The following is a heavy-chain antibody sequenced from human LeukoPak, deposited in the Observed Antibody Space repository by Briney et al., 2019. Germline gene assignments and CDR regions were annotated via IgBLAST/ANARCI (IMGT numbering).Heavy chain of an antibody. CDR2: ICSGGNT. CDR1: GFTVSSNC. V-gene: IGHV3-53*01. Sequence: GGSLRLSCAASGFTVSSNCMSWVRQAPGKGLEWVSLICSGGNTYYADSVKGRFTTSRDDSKNTLYLQMNSLRAEDTAVYYCARRYCSGGTCYFFDYWGQGTLVTVSS. CDR3: ARRYCSGGTCYFFDY. J-gene: IGHJ4*02. D-gene: IGHD2-15*01.